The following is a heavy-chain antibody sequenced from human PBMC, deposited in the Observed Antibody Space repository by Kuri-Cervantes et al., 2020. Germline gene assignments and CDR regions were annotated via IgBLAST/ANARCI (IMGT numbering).Heavy chain of an antibody. J-gene: IGHJ6*02. CDR3: ARVGDYGDYVGYYYYGMDV. CDR2: IYTSGST. V-gene: IGHV4-4*07. D-gene: IGHD4-17*01. CDR1: GGSISSYY. Sequence: SETLSLTCTVSGGSISSYYWSWIRQPAGKGLEWIGRIYTSGSTNYNPSLKSRVTMSVDTSKNQFSLKLSSVTAADTAVYYCARVGDYGDYVGYYYYGMDVWGQGTTVTVSS.